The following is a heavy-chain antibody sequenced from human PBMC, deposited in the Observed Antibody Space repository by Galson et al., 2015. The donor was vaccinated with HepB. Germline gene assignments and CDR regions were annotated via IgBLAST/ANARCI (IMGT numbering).Heavy chain of an antibody. CDR2: IRSKAYGGTT. V-gene: IGHV3-49*03. D-gene: IGHD3-22*01. J-gene: IGHJ1*01. CDR3: TRGYYYDSSGYYYVGYFQH. CDR1: GFTFGDYA. Sequence: SLRLSCAASGFTFGDYAMSWFRQAPGKGLEWVGFIRSKAYGGTTEYAASVKGRFTISRDDSKSIAYLQMNSLKTEHTAVYYCTRGYYYDSSGYYYVGYFQHWGQGTLVTVSS.